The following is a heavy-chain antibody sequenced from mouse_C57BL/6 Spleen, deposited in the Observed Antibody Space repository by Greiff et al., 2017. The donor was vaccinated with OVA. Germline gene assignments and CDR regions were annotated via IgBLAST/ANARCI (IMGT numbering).Heavy chain of an antibody. CDR2: ISYSGST. CDR1: GYSITSGYD. D-gene: IGHD2-3*01. V-gene: IGHV3-1*01. J-gene: IGHJ4*01. Sequence: VQLQESGPGMVKPSQSLSLTCTVTGYSITSGYDWHWIRHFPGNKLEWMGYISYSGSTNYNPSLKSRNSITHDTSKNHFFLKLNSVTTEDTATYYCARDNGYSLMDYWGQGTSVTVSS. CDR3: ARDNGYSLMDY.